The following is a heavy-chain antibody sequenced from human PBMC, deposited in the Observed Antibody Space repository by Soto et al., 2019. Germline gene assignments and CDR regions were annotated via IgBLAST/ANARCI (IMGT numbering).Heavy chain of an antibody. CDR2: ISSSSYI. CDR3: ARGHIFGGEIRYYYYYGMDV. V-gene: IGHV3-21*01. CDR1: GFTCSSYS. D-gene: IGHD3-3*02. Sequence: PGGSLRLSCVASGFTCSSYSMNWVRQAPGKGLEWVSSISSSSYIYYADSVKGRFTISRDNAKNSLYLQMNSLRAEDTAVYYCARGHIFGGEIRYYYYYGMDVWGHGTTVTVSS. J-gene: IGHJ6*02.